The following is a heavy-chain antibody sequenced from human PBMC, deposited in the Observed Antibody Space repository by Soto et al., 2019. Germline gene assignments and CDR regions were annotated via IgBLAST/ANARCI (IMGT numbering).Heavy chain of an antibody. D-gene: IGHD4-17*01. Sequence: QVQLVQSGAEVKKPGSSVKVSCKASGGTFSSYAISWVRQAPGQGLEWMGGIIPIFGTANYAQKFQGRVTITADEATSTAYMELRSLRSEATAVYYCARGDEGPTVYDYYGMDVWGQGTTVTVSS. J-gene: IGHJ6*02. V-gene: IGHV1-69*12. CDR3: ARGDEGPTVYDYYGMDV. CDR1: GGTFSSYA. CDR2: IIPIFGTA.